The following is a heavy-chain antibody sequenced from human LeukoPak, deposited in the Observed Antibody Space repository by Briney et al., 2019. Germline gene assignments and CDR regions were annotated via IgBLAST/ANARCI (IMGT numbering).Heavy chain of an antibody. CDR1: GFPFSSYW. CDR2: ISSSSSTI. D-gene: IGHD7-27*01. Sequence: GGSLRLSCAASGFPFSSYWMSWVRQAPGKGLEWVSYISSSSSTIYYADSVKGRFTISRDNAKNSLYLQMNSLRAEDTAVYYCARAGGDDAFDIWGQGTMVTVSS. CDR3: ARAGGDDAFDI. J-gene: IGHJ3*02. V-gene: IGHV3-48*01.